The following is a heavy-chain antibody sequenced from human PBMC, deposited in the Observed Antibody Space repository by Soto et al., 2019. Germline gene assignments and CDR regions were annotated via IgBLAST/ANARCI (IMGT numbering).Heavy chain of an antibody. D-gene: IGHD1-20*01. V-gene: IGHV4-30-4*07. CDR2: IYFSGST. Sequence: SETLSLTCAVSGGSISSGDYSWNWIRQQPGKGLEWIGYIYFSGSTYYNPSLKSRVTMSVDRSKNQFSLKLSSVTAADTAVYYCARGLYNWNYFDYWGQGTLVTVSS. J-gene: IGHJ4*02. CDR1: GGSISSGDYS. CDR3: ARGLYNWNYFDY.